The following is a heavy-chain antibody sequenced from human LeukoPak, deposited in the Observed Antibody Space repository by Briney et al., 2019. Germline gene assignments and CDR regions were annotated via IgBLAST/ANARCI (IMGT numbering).Heavy chain of an antibody. V-gene: IGHV4-4*07. Sequence: SETLSLTCTVSGGSISSYYWSWIRQPAGKGLEWIGRIYTSGSTNYNPSLKSRVTMSVDTSKNQFSLKLSSVTAADTAVSYCARSSPRWFGESPPKIPFDYWGQGTLVTVSS. J-gene: IGHJ4*02. CDR1: GGSISSYY. CDR2: IYTSGST. D-gene: IGHD3-10*01. CDR3: ARSSPRWFGESPPKIPFDY.